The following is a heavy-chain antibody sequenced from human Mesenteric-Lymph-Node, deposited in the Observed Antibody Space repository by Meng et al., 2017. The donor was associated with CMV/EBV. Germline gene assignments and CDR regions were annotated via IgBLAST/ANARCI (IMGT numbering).Heavy chain of an antibody. CDR2: IYYSGST. Sequence: SETLSLTCTVSGGSVSSGSYYWSWIRQPPGKGLEWIGYIYYSGSTNYNPSLKSRVTISVDTSKNQFSLKLSSVTAADTAVYYCARGPLGGFLEWFYWFDPWGQGTLVTVSS. CDR3: ARGPLGGFLEWFYWFDP. CDR1: GGSVSSGSYY. D-gene: IGHD3-3*01. V-gene: IGHV4-61*01. J-gene: IGHJ5*02.